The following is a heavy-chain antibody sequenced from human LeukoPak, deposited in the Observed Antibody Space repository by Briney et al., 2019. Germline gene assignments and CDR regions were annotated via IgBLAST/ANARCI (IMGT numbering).Heavy chain of an antibody. D-gene: IGHD3-10*01. CDR3: ARGEGSGSYYKYYFDY. J-gene: IGHJ4*02. Sequence: SETLSLTCAVYGGSFSGYYWSWIRQPPGKGLEWIGEINRSGSTNYNPSLKSRVTISVDTSKNQFSLKLSSVTAADTAVYYCARGEGSGSYYKYYFDYWGQGTLVTVSS. CDR2: INRSGST. V-gene: IGHV4-34*01. CDR1: GGSFSGYY.